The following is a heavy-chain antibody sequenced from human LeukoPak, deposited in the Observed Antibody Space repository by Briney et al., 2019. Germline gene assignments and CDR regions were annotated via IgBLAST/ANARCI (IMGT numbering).Heavy chain of an antibody. V-gene: IGHV3-74*01. CDR3: ARGELGTAYDAFDI. CDR2: INSDGSST. J-gene: IGHJ3*02. D-gene: IGHD7-27*01. Sequence: PGGSLRLSCAASGFTFSSYWMHWVRQAPGKGLVWVSRINSDGSSTSYADSVKGRFTISRGNAKNTLYLQMNSLRAEDTAVYYCARGELGTAYDAFDIWGQGTMVTVSS. CDR1: GFTFSSYW.